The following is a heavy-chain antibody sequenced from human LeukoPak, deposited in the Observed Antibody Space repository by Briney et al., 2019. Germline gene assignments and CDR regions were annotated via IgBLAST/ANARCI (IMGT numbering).Heavy chain of an antibody. V-gene: IGHV4-30-4*01. CDR1: GGSISSGDYY. D-gene: IGHD6-19*01. J-gene: IGHJ4*02. CDR3: ARGAGSGWYGGGFDY. CDR2: IYYSGST. Sequence: SETLSLTCTVSGGSISSGDYYRSWIRQPPGKGLEWIGYIYYSGSTYYNPSLKSRVTISVDTSKNQFSLKLSSVTAADTAVYYCARGAGSGWYGGGFDYWGQGTLVTVSS.